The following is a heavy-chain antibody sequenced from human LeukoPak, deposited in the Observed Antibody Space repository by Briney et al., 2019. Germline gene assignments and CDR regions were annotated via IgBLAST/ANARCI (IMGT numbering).Heavy chain of an antibody. D-gene: IGHD2-2*01. CDR2: IYYSGST. J-gene: IGHJ4*02. V-gene: IGHV4-39*01. CDR1: GGSISSSSYY. Sequence: SETLPLTCTVSGGSISSSSYYWGWIRQPPGKGLEWIGSIYYSGSTYYNPSLKSRVTISVDTSKNQFSLKLSSVTAADTAVYYCARGPGTSAHYWGQGTLVTVSS. CDR3: ARGPGTSAHY.